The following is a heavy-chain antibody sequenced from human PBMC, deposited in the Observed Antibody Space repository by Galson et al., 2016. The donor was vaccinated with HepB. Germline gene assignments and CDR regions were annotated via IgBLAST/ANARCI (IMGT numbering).Heavy chain of an antibody. Sequence: SLRLSCAASGFTFHNYGMSWVRPAPGKGLEWVSSISGSAVYTNYAGSVKGRFTISRDNSETTLHLQTDSLRAEDTAVYYCAKNRYDYGPLEDWGQGTLVTVSS. CDR3: AKNRYDYGPLED. V-gene: IGHV3-23*01. CDR1: GFTFHNYG. D-gene: IGHD4/OR15-4a*01. J-gene: IGHJ4*02. CDR2: ISGSAVYT.